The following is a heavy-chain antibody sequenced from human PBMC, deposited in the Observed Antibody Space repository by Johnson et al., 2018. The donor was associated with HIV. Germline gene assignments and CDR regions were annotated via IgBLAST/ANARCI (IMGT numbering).Heavy chain of an antibody. CDR3: ARDQGIATRFASAFDI. J-gene: IGHJ3*02. CDR1: GFTFSSYG. D-gene: IGHD6-13*01. Sequence: QVQLLESGGGVVQPGRSLRLSCAASGFTFSSYGMHWVRQAPGKGLEWVALISYDGSNNYYADSVKGLFTISRDNSKNTLSMQMNSLRAEDSAVYYCARDQGIATRFASAFDIWGQGTMVTVSS. CDR2: ISYDGSNN. V-gene: IGHV3-30*03.